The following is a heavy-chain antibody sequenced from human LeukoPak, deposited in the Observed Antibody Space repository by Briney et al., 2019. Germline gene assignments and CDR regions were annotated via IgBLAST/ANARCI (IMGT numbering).Heavy chain of an antibody. Sequence: SETLSLTCTVSGASVSSGSYYWSWVRQPPGKGLEWIVYIYYSGSTNYNASLKSRVTISVDMSKNQFSLKLSSVTAADTAVYYCARDRVSYGLGSQPAFDSWGPGTLVTVSS. V-gene: IGHV4-61*01. CDR2: IYYSGST. D-gene: IGHD3-10*01. J-gene: IGHJ4*02. CDR1: GASVSSGSYY. CDR3: ARDRVSYGLGSQPAFDS.